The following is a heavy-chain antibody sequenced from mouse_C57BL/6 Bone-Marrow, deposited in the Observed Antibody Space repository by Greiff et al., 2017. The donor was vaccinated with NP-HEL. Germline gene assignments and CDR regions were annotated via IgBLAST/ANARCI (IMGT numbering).Heavy chain of an antibody. CDR3: TNAVVS. J-gene: IGHJ3*01. CDR2: IAPETGGT. Sequence: QVQLQQSGAELVRPGASVTLSCKASGYTFTDYEMHWVKQTPVHGLEWIGAIAPETGGTAYNQKFKGKAILPADQSSITAHMELRSLTSEHSAVYYCTNAVVSWGQGTLVTVSA. D-gene: IGHD1-1*01. CDR1: GYTFTDYE. V-gene: IGHV1-15*01.